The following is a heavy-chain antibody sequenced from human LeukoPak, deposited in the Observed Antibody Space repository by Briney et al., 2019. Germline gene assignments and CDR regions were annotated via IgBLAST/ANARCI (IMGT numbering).Heavy chain of an antibody. CDR2: INHSGST. Sequence: SETLSLTCAVYGGSFSGYYWSWIRQPAGKGLEWIGVINHSGSTNYNPCLRSRVTVSVHTSTNQLSLKLSSVTAADTAVYYCARGADSSGYYSIFYFDYWGQGTLVTVSS. CDR1: GGSFSGYY. V-gene: IGHV4-34*01. CDR3: ARGADSSGYYSIFYFDY. D-gene: IGHD3-22*01. J-gene: IGHJ4*02.